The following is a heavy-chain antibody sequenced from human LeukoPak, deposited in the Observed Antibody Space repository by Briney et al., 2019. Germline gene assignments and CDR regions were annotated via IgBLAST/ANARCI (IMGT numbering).Heavy chain of an antibody. CDR3: ARTPHYLVPDY. V-gene: IGHV4-59*12. CDR2: IYYSGST. J-gene: IGHJ4*02. D-gene: IGHD1-26*01. CDR1: GGSISSYY. Sequence: SETLSLTCTVSGGSISSYYWSWIRQPPGKGLEWIGYIYYSGSTNYNPSLKSRVTISVDTSKNQFSLKLSSVTAADTAVYYCARTPHYLVPDYWGQGTLVTVSS.